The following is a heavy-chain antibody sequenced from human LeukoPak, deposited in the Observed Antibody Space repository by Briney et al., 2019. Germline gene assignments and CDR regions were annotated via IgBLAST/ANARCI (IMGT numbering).Heavy chain of an antibody. Sequence: GGSLRLSCAASGFTFSSYSMNWVRQAPGKGLGWVSYIISSSSTIYYADSVKGRFTVSRDNAKNSLYLQMNSLRDEDTAVYYCARDPEEGATDFDYWGQGTLVTVST. J-gene: IGHJ4*02. D-gene: IGHD1-26*01. CDR1: GFTFSSYS. CDR2: IISSSSTI. CDR3: ARDPEEGATDFDY. V-gene: IGHV3-48*02.